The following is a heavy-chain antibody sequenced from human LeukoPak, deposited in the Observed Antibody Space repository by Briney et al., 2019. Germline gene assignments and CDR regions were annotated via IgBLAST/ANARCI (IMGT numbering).Heavy chain of an antibody. CDR2: IRYDGSNK. V-gene: IGHV3-30*02. J-gene: IGHJ4*02. Sequence: GGSLRLSCAASGFTFSSYGMHWVRQAPGKGLEWVAFIRYDGSNKYYADSVKGRFTISRDNSKNTLYLQMNGLRAEDTAVYYCAKDLDSRVVTAFDYWGQGTLVTVSS. D-gene: IGHD2-21*02. CDR3: AKDLDSRVVTAFDY. CDR1: GFTFSSYG.